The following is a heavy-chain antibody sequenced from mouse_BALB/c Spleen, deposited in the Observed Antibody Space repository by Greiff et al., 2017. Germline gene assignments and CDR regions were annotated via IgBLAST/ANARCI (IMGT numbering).Heavy chain of an antibody. CDR1: GYTFTSYW. V-gene: IGHV1-69*02. J-gene: IGHJ2*01. CDR2: IYPSDSYT. D-gene: IGHD2-4*01. CDR3: ARGGLRRDFDY. Sequence: QVQLQQPGAELVRPGASVKLSCKASGYTFTSYWINWVKQRPGQGLEWIGNIYPSDSYTNYNQKFKDKATLTVDKSSSTAYMQLSSPTSEDSAVYYCARGGLRRDFDYWGQGTTLTVSS.